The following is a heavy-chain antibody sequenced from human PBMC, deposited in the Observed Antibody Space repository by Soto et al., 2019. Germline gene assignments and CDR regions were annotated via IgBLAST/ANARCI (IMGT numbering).Heavy chain of an antibody. D-gene: IGHD6-19*01. V-gene: IGHV1-2*04. CDR3: ARDRVAGTGMYYYYGMDV. Sequence: GASVKVSCKASGYTFTGYYMHWVLQAPGQGLEWMRWINPNSGGTEYAQKFQGWVTRTRDTSSSTAYMELSRLKSDDTALYYCARDRVAGTGMYYYYGMDVWGQGTTGTVPS. CDR2: INPNSGGT. CDR1: GYTFTGYY. J-gene: IGHJ6*02.